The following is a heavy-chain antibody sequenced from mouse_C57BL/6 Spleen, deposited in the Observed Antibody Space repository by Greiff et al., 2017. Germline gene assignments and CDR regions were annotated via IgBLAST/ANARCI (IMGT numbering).Heavy chain of an antibody. CDR2: IYPGSGST. CDR1: GYTFTSYW. D-gene: IGHD2-4*01. J-gene: IGHJ3*01. Sequence: QVQLQQPGAELVKPGASVKMSCKASGYTFTSYWITWVKQRPGQGLEWIGDIYPGSGSTNYNEKFKSKATLTVDTSSSTAYMQLSSLTSEDSAVYDCARRGIYYDYDVFAYWGQGTLVTVSA. CDR3: ARRGIYYDYDVFAY. V-gene: IGHV1-55*01.